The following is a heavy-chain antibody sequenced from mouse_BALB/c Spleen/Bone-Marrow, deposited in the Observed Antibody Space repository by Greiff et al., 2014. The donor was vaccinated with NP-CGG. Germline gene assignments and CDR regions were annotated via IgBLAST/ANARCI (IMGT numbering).Heavy chain of an antibody. V-gene: IGHV1-9*01. CDR2: ILPGNGST. Sequence: VKLMESGAELMKPGASVKISCKATGYTFSSYWIQWVKQRPGHGLEWIGEILPGNGSTSFNEKFKGKATFTADTSSNTAYMQLSSLTSEDSAVYYCARVDGYYYAMDYWGQGTSVTVSS. D-gene: IGHD2-3*01. CDR3: ARVDGYYYAMDY. J-gene: IGHJ4*01. CDR1: GYTFSSYW.